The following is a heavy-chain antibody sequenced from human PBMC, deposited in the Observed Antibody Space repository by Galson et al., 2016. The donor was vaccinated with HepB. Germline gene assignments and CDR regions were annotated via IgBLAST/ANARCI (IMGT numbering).Heavy chain of an antibody. V-gene: IGHV1-3*04. Sequence: SVKVSCKASGYTFTTYAMHWVRQVPGQRLEWMGLINTGKGKTTYSQNFQGRVTITRDTSASTAYMELSSLRHDAPDGDVCATGIHGDTSANCFDLWAQGRVTITGDTSASTAYMELSSLRSEDSAVYYCARGITVEPSANWFDPWGQGSLVTVSS. J-gene: IGHJ5*02. D-gene: IGHD4/OR15-4a*01. CDR1: GYTFTTYA. CDR2: INTGKGKT. CDR3: ATGIHGDTSANCFDLWAQGRVTITGDTSASTAYMELSSLRSEDSAVYYCARGITVEPSANWFDP.